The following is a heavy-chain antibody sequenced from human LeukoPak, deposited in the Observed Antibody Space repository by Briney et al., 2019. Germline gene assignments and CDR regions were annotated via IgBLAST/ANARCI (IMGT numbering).Heavy chain of an antibody. CDR1: GYTFTSYY. D-gene: IGHD4-17*01. CDR3: ARESATVTSSALYYFDY. Sequence: ASVKVSCKASGYTFTSYYMHWVRQAPGQGLEWMGIINPSGGSTSYAQKFQGRVTMTRDTSTSTVYMELSSLRFEDTAVYYCARESATVTSSALYYFDYWGQGTLVTVSS. CDR2: INPSGGST. V-gene: IGHV1-46*01. J-gene: IGHJ4*02.